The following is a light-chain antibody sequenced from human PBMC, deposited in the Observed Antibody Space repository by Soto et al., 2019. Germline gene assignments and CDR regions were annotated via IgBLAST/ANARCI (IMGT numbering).Light chain of an antibody. V-gene: IGKV3-15*01. CDR2: DAS. CDR1: QSVGSY. CDR3: QQYNYWPPVT. J-gene: IGKJ4*01. Sequence: IVLTQSAGTLSVSPGHRVTLSCRASQSVGSYLAWYQQKPGQAPRLLIYDASNRATDIPARFSGSGSGTDFTITISSLQSEDFAVYYCQQYNYWPPVTFGGGTKV.